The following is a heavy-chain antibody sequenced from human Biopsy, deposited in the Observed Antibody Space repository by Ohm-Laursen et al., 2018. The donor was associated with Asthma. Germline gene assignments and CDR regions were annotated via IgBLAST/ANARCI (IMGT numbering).Heavy chain of an antibody. J-gene: IGHJ6*02. CDR1: GFTFSSYS. V-gene: IGHV3-48*04. CDR3: AREGGADYYYYGMDV. Sequence: SLRLSCAASGFTFSSYSMNWVRQAPGKGLEWVSYISSSSSTIYYADSVKGRFTIPRDNAKNSLYLQMNSLRAEDTAVYYCAREGGADYYYYGMDVWGQGTTVTVSS. CDR2: ISSSSSTI. D-gene: IGHD3-16*01.